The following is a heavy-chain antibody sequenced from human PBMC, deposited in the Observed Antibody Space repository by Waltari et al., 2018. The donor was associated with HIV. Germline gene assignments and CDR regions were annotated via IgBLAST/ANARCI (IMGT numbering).Heavy chain of an antibody. D-gene: IGHD3-22*01. V-gene: IGHV3-23*01. Sequence: EVQLLESGGGLVQPGGSLRLSCAASGFPFRNYALSWVRQAPGKGLEWVSSISGSGGSTYYSDSVKGRFTVSRDNAKDTLFLQMNSLRAEDTALYYCAKEGIIVITDAFDIWGQGTMVIVSS. CDR1: GFPFRNYA. CDR3: AKEGIIVITDAFDI. J-gene: IGHJ3*02. CDR2: ISGSGGST.